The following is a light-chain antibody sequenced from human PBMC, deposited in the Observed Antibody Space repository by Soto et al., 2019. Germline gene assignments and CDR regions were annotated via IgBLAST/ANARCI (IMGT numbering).Light chain of an antibody. CDR3: QEYGSTPVT. CDR1: PSVSGTS. V-gene: IGKV3-20*01. CDR2: SAS. Sequence: EIVLTQSPGTLSLYPGERATLSCRASPSVSGTSLAWYQQKPGQTPRLLIHSASTRASAIPDRFRGSGSGTDFTLPLSGLEPEDFALYYCQEYGSTPVTFGQGTKVEIK. J-gene: IGKJ1*01.